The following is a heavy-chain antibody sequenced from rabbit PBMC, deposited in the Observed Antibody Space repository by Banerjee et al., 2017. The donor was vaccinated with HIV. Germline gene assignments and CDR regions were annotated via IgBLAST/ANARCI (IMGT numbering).Heavy chain of an antibody. V-gene: IGHV1S40*01. CDR3: ARSAGYGDDGAGYFIL. CDR1: GFSFSSGYD. D-gene: IGHD6-1*01. J-gene: IGHJ4*01. Sequence: QSLEESGGGLVQPEGSLTLSCTASGFSFSSGYDMCWVRQAPGKGLEWIGCIYVDADTSYYANWAKGRFTVSKPSSTTVTLQMTSLTGADTATYFCARSAGYGDDGAGYFILWGPGTLVTVS. CDR2: IYVDADTS.